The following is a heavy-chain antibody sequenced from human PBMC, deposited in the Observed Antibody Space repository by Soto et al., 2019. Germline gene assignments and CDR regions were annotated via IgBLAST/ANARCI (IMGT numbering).Heavy chain of an antibody. J-gene: IGHJ3*01. Sequence: EVHLLVSGGGSAQPGGSLRLSCEVSGFTLTNYAMSWVRQTPGKGLEWVSQISASGDRTYYADSVKGRFTISKDFSKNTPFLQMNSLRCEYSAVYYWEGSWTWGQGTMVTVSS. V-gene: IGHV3-23*01. CDR3: EGSWT. CDR1: GFTLTNYA. CDR2: ISASGDRT.